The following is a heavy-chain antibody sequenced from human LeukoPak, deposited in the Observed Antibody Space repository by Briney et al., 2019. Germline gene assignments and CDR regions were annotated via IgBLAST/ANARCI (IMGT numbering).Heavy chain of an antibody. CDR3: AKPFTYGSGSSFQTFDS. CDR2: ISGSGATT. Sequence: GGSLRLSCAVSGFTFNNYVMSWVRQAPGNGLEWVSAISGSGATTHYTDSVRGRFTISRDNSKNTLYLQMNSLRVEDTAVYYCAKPFTYGSGSSFQTFDSWGQGILVTVSS. CDR1: GFTFNNYV. J-gene: IGHJ4*02. V-gene: IGHV3-23*01. D-gene: IGHD3-10*01.